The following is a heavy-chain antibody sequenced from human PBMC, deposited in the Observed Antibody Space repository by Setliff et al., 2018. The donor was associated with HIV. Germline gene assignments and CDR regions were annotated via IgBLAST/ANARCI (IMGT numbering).Heavy chain of an antibody. CDR1: GYSINNIHY. CDR2: IYDGGTT. CDR3: VRRDVSFLFGQFDS. Sequence: PSETLSLTCDVSGYSINNIHYWGWIRQPPGKGLECLGNIYDGGTTYHNPSLKGRVTISIDTSKAQFSLKLISVTAADTAVYYCVRRDVSFLFGQFDSWGQRILVTVSS. V-gene: IGHV4-38-2*01. D-gene: IGHD3-10*02. J-gene: IGHJ4*02.